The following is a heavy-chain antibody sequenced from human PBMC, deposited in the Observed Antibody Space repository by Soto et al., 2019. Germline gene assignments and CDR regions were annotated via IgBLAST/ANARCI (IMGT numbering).Heavy chain of an antibody. CDR3: ARDGTNSGSYFRFDP. Sequence: KLQGRVTMTTDTSTSTAYMELNRLRAEDTAVYYCARDGTNSGSYFRFDPWGQGTMVTVSS. V-gene: IGHV1-18*01. D-gene: IGHD1-26*01. J-gene: IGHJ5*02.